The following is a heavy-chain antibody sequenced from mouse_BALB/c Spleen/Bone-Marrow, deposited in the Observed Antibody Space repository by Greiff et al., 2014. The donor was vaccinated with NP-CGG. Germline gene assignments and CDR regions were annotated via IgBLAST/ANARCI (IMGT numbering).Heavy chain of an antibody. D-gene: IGHD5-1*01. J-gene: IGHJ2*01. V-gene: IGHV1-9*01. CDR1: GFRFNSSL. Sequence: VQLQQSGADLMKPGASVKISCKASGFRFNSSLIEWVKQRPGHGLEWIGEILPGSGSTNFNEKFQGKATFTAYTSSNTAYIQISSLTSEDTAVYYCARIGVRSFDYWGQGTTLTVSS. CDR2: ILPGSGST. CDR3: ARIGVRSFDY.